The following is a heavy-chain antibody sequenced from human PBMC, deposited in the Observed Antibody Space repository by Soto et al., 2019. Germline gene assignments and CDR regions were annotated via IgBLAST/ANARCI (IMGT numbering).Heavy chain of an antibody. CDR2: IIPLFVSA. J-gene: IGHJ4*02. CDR3: ARHSDSSGYYFDF. Sequence: QVQLVQSGAEVKKPGSSVKVSCKASGGTFSNNVISWVRQAPGQGLEWMGGIIPLFVSANYAPKFQDRVTISADEFASTVYMELTSLRSEDTAMYYCARHSDSSGYYFDFWGQGTLVTVSS. V-gene: IGHV1-69*01. D-gene: IGHD3-22*01. CDR1: GGTFSNNV.